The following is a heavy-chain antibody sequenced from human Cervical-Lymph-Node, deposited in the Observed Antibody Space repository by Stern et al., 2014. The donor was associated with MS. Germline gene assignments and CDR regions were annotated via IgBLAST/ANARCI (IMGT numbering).Heavy chain of an antibody. CDR1: GGSISSGSYY. CDR3: ARSYPPTQDFDY. J-gene: IGHJ4*02. Sequence: VQLVESGPGLVKPSQTLSLTCTVSGGSISSGSYYWSWIRQPAGKGLEWIGRIYTSGGTNYNPSLQSRVTLSVDTSKNQFSLKLSSVTAADTAVYYCARSYPPTQDFDYWGQGTLVTVSS. CDR2: IYTSGGT. V-gene: IGHV4-61*02. D-gene: IGHD3-10*01.